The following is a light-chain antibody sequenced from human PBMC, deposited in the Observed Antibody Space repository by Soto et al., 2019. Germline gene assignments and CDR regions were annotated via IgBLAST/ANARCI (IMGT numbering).Light chain of an antibody. CDR2: DVS. CDR1: SSDVGGYNY. V-gene: IGLV2-14*01. J-gene: IGLJ1*01. Sequence: QSVLTQPASGSGAAVQWRPISCTGTSSDVGGYNYVSWYQQHPGKAPKLMIYDVSNRPSGVSNRFSGSKSGNTASLTISGLQAEDEADYYCSSYTSSSTLYVFGTGTKVTVL. CDR3: SSYTSSSTLYV.